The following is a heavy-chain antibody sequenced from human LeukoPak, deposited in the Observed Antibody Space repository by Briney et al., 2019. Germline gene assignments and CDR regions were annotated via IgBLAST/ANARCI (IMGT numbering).Heavy chain of an antibody. V-gene: IGHV4-39*07. Sequence: SETLSLTCAVYGGSFSSSSYYWGWIRQPPGKGLEWIGSIYYSGSTYYNPSLKSRVTISVDTSKNQFSLKLSSVTAADTAVYYCARFFLLRGWDCWGQGTLVTVSS. J-gene: IGHJ4*02. D-gene: IGHD6-19*01. CDR3: ARFFLLRGWDC. CDR1: GGSFSSSSYY. CDR2: IYYSGST.